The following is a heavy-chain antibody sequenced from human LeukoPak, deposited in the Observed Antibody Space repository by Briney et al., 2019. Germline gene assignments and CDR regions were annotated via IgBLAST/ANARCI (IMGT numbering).Heavy chain of an antibody. CDR1: GFTFSSYG. Sequence: GRSLRLSCAASGFTFSSYGMHWVRQAPGKVLEWVAVIWYDGSNKYYADSVKGRFTISRDNSKNTLYLQMNSLRAEDTAVYYCARDYSQCALGTLDYWGQGTLVTVSS. J-gene: IGHJ4*02. CDR2: IWYDGSNK. D-gene: IGHD7-27*01. V-gene: IGHV3-33*01. CDR3: ARDYSQCALGTLDY.